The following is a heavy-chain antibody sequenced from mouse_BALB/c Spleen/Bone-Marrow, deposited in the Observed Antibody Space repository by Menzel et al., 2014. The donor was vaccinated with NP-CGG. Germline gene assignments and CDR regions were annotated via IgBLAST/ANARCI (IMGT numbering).Heavy chain of an antibody. Sequence: EVHLVESGGGLVQPGGSRKLSCAASGFTFSSLGMHWVRQAPEKGLEWVAYISSGSSTIYYADTVKGRFTISRDNPKNTLFLQMTSLRSEDTAMYYCARLTFPTATYYYAMDYWGQGTSVTVSS. V-gene: IGHV5-17*02. CDR1: GFTFSSLG. CDR2: ISSGSSTI. D-gene: IGHD1-2*01. CDR3: ARLTFPTATYYYAMDY. J-gene: IGHJ4*01.